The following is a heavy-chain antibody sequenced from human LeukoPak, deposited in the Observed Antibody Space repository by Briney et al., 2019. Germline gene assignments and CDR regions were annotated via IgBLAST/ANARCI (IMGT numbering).Heavy chain of an antibody. J-gene: IGHJ4*02. CDR2: IYSGGDT. CDR1: GFTVSSNY. Sequence: PGGSLRLSCAASGFTVSSNYMTWVLQAPGKGLEWVSVIYSGGDTYYEDSVKGRFTISRDNSKNTLYLQVNSLRAEDTAVYYCARRSGEGYFDCWGQGTLVTVSS. D-gene: IGHD1-26*01. V-gene: IGHV3-66*01. CDR3: ARRSGEGYFDC.